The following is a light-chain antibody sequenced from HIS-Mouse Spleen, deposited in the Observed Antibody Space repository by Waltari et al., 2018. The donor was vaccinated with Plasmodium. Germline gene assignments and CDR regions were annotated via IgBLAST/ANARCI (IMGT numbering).Light chain of an antibody. J-gene: IGLJ1*01. CDR2: DVS. V-gene: IGLV2-14*03. CDR1: SSDVGGYNY. Sequence: QSALTQPASVSGSPGQSITISCTGTSSDVGGYNYVSWYQQHPGKAPKLMIYDVSNRPSGVSNRFSVSKSGNTASLTISGLQAEDEADYYCSSYTSSSTLNYVFGTGTKVTVL. CDR3: SSYTSSSTLNYV.